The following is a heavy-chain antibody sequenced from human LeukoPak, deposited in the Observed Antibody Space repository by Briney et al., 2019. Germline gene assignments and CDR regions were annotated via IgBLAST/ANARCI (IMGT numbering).Heavy chain of an antibody. CDR2: IYYIGST. CDR3: ARDYAFDI. J-gene: IGHJ3*02. V-gene: IGHV4-59*01. CDR1: GDSISSYY. Sequence: PSETLSLTCTVSGDSISSYYWSWIRQPPGKGLEWIGYIYYIGSTNYNPSLKSRVTISIDTSKNQFSLKLSSVTAADTAVYYCARDYAFDIWGQGTMVTVSS.